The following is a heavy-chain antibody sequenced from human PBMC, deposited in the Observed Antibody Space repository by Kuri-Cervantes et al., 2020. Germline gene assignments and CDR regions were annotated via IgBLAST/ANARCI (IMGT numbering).Heavy chain of an antibody. CDR3: AREGYCSGGSCYKYNWFDP. V-gene: IGHV1-18*01. CDR1: GYTFTSYG. Sequence: ASVKVSCKASGYTFTSYGITWVRQAPGQGLEWMGWISAYNGNTNYAQKFQGRVTITTDESTSTAYMELSSLRSEDTAVYYCAREGYCSGGSCYKYNWFDPWGQGTLVTVSS. CDR2: ISAYNGNT. J-gene: IGHJ5*02. D-gene: IGHD2-15*01.